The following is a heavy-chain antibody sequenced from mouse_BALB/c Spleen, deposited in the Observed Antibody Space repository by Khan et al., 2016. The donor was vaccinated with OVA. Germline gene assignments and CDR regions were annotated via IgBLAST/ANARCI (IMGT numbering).Heavy chain of an antibody. J-gene: IGHJ1*01. CDR2: INPSNGYT. D-gene: IGHD2-14*01. V-gene: IGHV1-4*01. Sequence: QVQLQQPGAELARPGASVKMSCKASGYTFTSYTMHWVKQRPGQGLEWIGYINPSNGYTNYNQKFKDKATLTADKSSSTAYMKLSSLTSEDSAVYYCVRSGAYYRYDGYFDVWGAGTTVTVSS. CDR1: GYTFTSYT. CDR3: VRSGAYYRYDGYFDV.